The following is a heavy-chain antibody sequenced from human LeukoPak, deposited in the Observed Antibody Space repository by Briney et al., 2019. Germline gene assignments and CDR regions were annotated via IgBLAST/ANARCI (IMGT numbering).Heavy chain of an antibody. CDR1: GFMFSSYA. J-gene: IGHJ6*02. Sequence: PGGSLRLSCTASGFMFSSYAMHWVRQAPGKGLEWVSGISWNSGSIGYADSVKGRFTISRDNAKNTLSLQMNSLRAEDTAVYYCAKDSVWFGDLLGGMDVWGQGTTVTVSS. D-gene: IGHD3-10*01. V-gene: IGHV3-9*01. CDR3: AKDSVWFGDLLGGMDV. CDR2: ISWNSGSI.